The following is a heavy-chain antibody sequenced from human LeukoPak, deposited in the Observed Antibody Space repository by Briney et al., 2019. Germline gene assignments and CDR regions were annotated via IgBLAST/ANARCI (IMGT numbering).Heavy chain of an antibody. V-gene: IGHV3-33*01. CDR2: IWSDGSEE. CDR1: GFKFSSFG. Sequence: GRSLRLSCAASGFKFSSFGMHWVRQAPGKGLEWVAVIWSDGSEEAYADSVRGRFTISRDNSKNTLYLQMTSLRADDTAVYYCARDAGSGSQFFDQWGQGTLVTVSS. D-gene: IGHD3-10*01. J-gene: IGHJ4*02. CDR3: ARDAGSGSQFFDQ.